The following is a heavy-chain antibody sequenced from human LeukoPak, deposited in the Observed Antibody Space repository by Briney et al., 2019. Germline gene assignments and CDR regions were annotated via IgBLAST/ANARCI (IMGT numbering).Heavy chain of an antibody. CDR3: AKMDGYSSGCIDY. CDR2: ISGSGGST. J-gene: IGHJ4*02. Sequence: GGSLRLSCAASGFTFSSYAMSWVRQAPGKGLEWVSAISGSGGSTYYADSVKGRFSISRDNSKNTLYLQMNSLRAEDTAVYYCAKMDGYSSGCIDYWGQGTLVTVSS. V-gene: IGHV3-23*01. CDR1: GFTFSSYA. D-gene: IGHD6-19*01.